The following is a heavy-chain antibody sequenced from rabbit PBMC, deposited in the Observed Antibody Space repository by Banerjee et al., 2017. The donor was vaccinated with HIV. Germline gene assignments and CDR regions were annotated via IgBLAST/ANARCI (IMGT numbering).Heavy chain of an antibody. CDR1: GFSISSSYY. CDR2: IFSDGSGST. J-gene: IGHJ6*01. CDR3: ARDGTGVGPDLDL. Sequence: QSLEESGGDLVKPGASLTLTCKASGFSISSSYYMCWVRQAPGKGLEWIACIFSDGSGSTYYANWAKGRFTISKTSSTTVTLQMTSLTAADTATYFCARDGTGVGPDLDLWGQGTLVTVS. V-gene: IGHV1S40*01. D-gene: IGHD7-1*01.